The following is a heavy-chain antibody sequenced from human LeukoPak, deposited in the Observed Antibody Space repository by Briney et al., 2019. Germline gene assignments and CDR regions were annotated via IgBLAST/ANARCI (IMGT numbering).Heavy chain of an antibody. V-gene: IGHV3-53*01. Sequence: LTGGSLRLSCAASGFTVSSNYMSWVRQAPGKGLEWVSVIYSGGSTYYADSVKGRFTISRDNSKNTLHLQMNSLRAEDTAVYYCARHSSSWYSPNYYFDYWGQGTLVTVSS. CDR1: GFTVSSNY. CDR2: IYSGGST. J-gene: IGHJ4*02. D-gene: IGHD6-13*01. CDR3: ARHSSSWYSPNYYFDY.